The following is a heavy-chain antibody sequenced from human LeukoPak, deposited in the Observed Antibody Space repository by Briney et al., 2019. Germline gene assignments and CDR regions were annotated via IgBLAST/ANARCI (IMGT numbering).Heavy chain of an antibody. V-gene: IGHV3-23*01. Sequence: GGSLRLSCAASGFTFSSYAMSWVRQAPGKGLEWVSAISGSGGSTYYADSVKGRFTISRDNSKNTLYLQMNSLRAEDTAVYYCARRGYYDSSGYSYFQHWGQGTLVTVSS. CDR3: ARRGYYDSSGYSYFQH. CDR2: ISGSGGST. D-gene: IGHD3-22*01. J-gene: IGHJ1*01. CDR1: GFTFSSYA.